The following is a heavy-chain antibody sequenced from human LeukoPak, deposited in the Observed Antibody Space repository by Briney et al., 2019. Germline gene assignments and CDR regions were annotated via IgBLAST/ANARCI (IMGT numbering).Heavy chain of an antibody. CDR3: ARGGLGGYDFLLDF. CDR1: GFTFSTYV. J-gene: IGHJ4*02. V-gene: IGHV3-23*01. Sequence: GGSLRLSCAASGFTFSTYVMSWVRQAPGKGLEWVSAISGSGGSTYYADSVKGRFTISRDNSKNTLFLQMNSLRAVDSAVYYCARGGLGGYDFLLDFWGQGTLVTVSS. D-gene: IGHD3-3*01. CDR2: ISGSGGST.